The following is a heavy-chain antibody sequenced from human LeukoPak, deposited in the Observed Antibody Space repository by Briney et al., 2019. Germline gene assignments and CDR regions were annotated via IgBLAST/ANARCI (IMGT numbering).Heavy chain of an antibody. V-gene: IGHV3-53*01. J-gene: IGHJ4*02. CDR2: IYSGGST. Sequence: GGSLRLSCVASGFTVSSNYMSWVRQAPGKGLEWVSVIYSGGSTYYADSVKGRFTISRDNSKNTLYLQMNSLRAEDTAVYYCARGDFWSGYSHFDYWGQGTLVTVSS. CDR3: ARGDFWSGYSHFDY. CDR1: GFTVSSNY. D-gene: IGHD3-3*01.